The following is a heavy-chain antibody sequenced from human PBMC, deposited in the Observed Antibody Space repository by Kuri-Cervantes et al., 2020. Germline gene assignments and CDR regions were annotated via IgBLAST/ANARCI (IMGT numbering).Heavy chain of an antibody. J-gene: IGHJ4*02. CDR2: IDQSGGT. D-gene: IGHD3-22*01. Sequence: SQTLSLTCAVYGGSFSGYYWSWIRQPPGKGLEWIGEIDQSGGTNYNPSLRSRVTISVDTSKNQFSLRLSSVTAADTAVYYCARETYYYDSSGYYSRGTFDYWGQGTLVTVSS. V-gene: IGHV4-34*01. CDR3: ARETYYYDSSGYYSRGTFDY. CDR1: GGSFSGYY.